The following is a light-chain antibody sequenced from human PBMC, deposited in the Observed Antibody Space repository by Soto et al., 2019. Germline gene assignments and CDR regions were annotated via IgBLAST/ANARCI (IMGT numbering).Light chain of an antibody. Sequence: EIGVTKSPATLSLSPGERATLSCRASQSVSSYLAWYQQKPGQAPRLLIYGASTRATGIPARFSGSGSGTEFTLTISSLQSEDFAVYYCQQYNNWPRTFGQGTKVDIK. V-gene: IGKV3-15*01. J-gene: IGKJ1*01. CDR3: QQYNNWPRT. CDR1: QSVSSY. CDR2: GAS.